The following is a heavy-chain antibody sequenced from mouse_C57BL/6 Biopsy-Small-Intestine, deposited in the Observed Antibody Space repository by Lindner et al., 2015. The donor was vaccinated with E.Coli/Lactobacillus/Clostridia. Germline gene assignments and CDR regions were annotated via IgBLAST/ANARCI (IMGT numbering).Heavy chain of an antibody. V-gene: IGHV1-9*01. CDR1: DYTFTGYW. J-gene: IGHJ4*01. CDR2: ILPGNDKT. CDR3: ARRFGYSMDP. Sequence: VQLQESGGEVVKPGASVKLSCKATDYTFTGYWIEWVKQRPGHGPEWIGEILPGNDKTDYNEKFRGKATFTTDTSSNTAYMQLSSLTNEDSAIYYCARRFGYSMDPWGQGTSVTVSS.